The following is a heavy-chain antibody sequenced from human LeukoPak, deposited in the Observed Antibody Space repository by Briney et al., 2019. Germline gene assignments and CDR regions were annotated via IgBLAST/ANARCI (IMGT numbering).Heavy chain of an antibody. CDR3: ARVVVPAAPYNWFDP. CDR2: IIPIFGTA. Sequence: SVKVSCKASGGTFSSYAISWVRQAPGQGLEWMGGIIPIFGTANYAQKSQGRVTITTDESTSTAYMELSSVRSEDTAVYYCARVVVPAAPYNWFDPWGQGTLVTVSS. J-gene: IGHJ5*02. D-gene: IGHD2-2*01. V-gene: IGHV1-69*05. CDR1: GGTFSSYA.